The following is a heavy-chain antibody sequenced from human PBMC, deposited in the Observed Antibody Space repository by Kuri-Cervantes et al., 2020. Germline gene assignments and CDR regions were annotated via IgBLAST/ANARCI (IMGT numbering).Heavy chain of an antibody. J-gene: IGHJ6*03. CDR1: GFDFTRFW. CDR2: IKSKTDGGTT. D-gene: IGHD3-16*02. Sequence: GESLKISCAVSGFDFTRFWMSWVRQAPGKGLEWVGRIKSKTDGGTTDYAAPVKGRFTISRDDSKNTLYLQMNSLKTEDTAVYYCTTDGIIDYYYMDVWGKGTTVTVSS. V-gene: IGHV3-15*01. CDR3: TTDGIIDYYYMDV.